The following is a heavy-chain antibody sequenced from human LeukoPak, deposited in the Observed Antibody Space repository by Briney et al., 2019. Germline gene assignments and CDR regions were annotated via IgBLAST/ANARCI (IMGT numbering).Heavy chain of an antibody. CDR1: GFTFDDYA. V-gene: IGHV3-9*01. D-gene: IGHD2-21*02. CDR3: AKDYCGGDCYSGWYFDL. CDR2: ISYNSDTI. J-gene: IGHJ2*01. Sequence: QTGRSLRLSCAASGFTFDDYAMHWVRQAPGKGLEWVSGISYNSDTIAYAGSVKGRFTISRDNAKNSLYLQMNSLRAEDTALYYCAKDYCGGDCYSGWYFDLWGRGTLVTVSS.